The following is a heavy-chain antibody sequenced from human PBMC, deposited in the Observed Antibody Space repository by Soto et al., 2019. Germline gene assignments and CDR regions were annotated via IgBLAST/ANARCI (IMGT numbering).Heavy chain of an antibody. CDR3: AKEIDFYCSSTSCYDSMDV. CDR1: GFTFSSYG. CDR2: ISYDGSNK. V-gene: IGHV3-30*18. D-gene: IGHD2-2*01. Sequence: GGSLRLSCAASGFTFSSYGMHWVRQAPGKGLEWVAVISYDGSNKYYADSVKGRFTISRDNSKNTLYLQMNSLRAEDTAVYYCAKEIDFYCSSTSCYDSMDVWGQGTTVTVSS. J-gene: IGHJ6*02.